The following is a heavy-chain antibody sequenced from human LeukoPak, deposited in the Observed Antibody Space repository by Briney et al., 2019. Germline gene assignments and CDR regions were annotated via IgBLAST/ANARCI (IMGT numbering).Heavy chain of an antibody. CDR1: GFTFSSYD. D-gene: IGHD1-26*01. CDR2: IGTAGDT. Sequence: GGSLRLSCAASGFTFSSYDMHWVRHAPGKGLEWVSAIGTAGDTYYPGSVKGRFTISRENAKNSLYLQMNSLRAGDTAVYYCARDVGASTFDYWGQGTLVTVSS. V-gene: IGHV3-13*01. CDR3: ARDVGASTFDY. J-gene: IGHJ4*02.